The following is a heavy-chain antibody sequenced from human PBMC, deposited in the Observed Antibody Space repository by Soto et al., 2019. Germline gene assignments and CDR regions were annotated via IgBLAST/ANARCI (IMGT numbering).Heavy chain of an antibody. CDR3: ARSTPHPRAQLVRFYYYYAMDV. V-gene: IGHV4-34*01. J-gene: IGHJ6*02. CDR1: GGSFSDSY. Sequence: QVQLQQWGAGLLKPSETLSLTCAVHGGSFSDSYWTWIRQPPGKGLEWIGEINHSGSTNFNPSLKSRVTISVDTSKNQFSLKLSSVTAADTAVYYCARSTPHPRAQLVRFYYYYAMDVWGQGTTVTVSS. CDR2: INHSGST. D-gene: IGHD6-6*01.